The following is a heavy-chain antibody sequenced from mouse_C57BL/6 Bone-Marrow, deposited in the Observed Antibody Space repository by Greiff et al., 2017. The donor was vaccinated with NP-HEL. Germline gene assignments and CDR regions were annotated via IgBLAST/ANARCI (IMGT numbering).Heavy chain of an antibody. J-gene: IGHJ1*03. D-gene: IGHD2-4*01. CDR3: ARSFYYDYDGEYFDV. CDR2: ISSGSSTI. V-gene: IGHV5-17*01. CDR1: GFTFSDYG. Sequence: EVKLVESGGGLVKPGGSLKLSCAASGFTFSDYGMHWVRQAPEKGLEWVAYISSGSSTIYYADTVKGRFTISRDNAKNTLFLQMTSLRSEDTAMYYCARSFYYDYDGEYFDVWGTGTTVTVSS.